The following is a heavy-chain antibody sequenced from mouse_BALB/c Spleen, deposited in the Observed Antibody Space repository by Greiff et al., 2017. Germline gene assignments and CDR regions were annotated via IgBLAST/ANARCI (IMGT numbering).Heavy chain of an antibody. D-gene: IGHD2-1*01. Sequence: AMSWVRQTPEKRLEWVASISSGGSTYYPDSVKGRFTISRDNARNILYLQMSSLRSEDTAMYYCARDYGNDYWGQGTTLTVSS. CDR2: ISSGGST. J-gene: IGHJ2*01. CDR1: A. CDR3: ARDYGNDY. V-gene: IGHV5-6-5*01.